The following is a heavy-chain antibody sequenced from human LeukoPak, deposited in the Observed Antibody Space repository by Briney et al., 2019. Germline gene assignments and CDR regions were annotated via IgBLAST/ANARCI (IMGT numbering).Heavy chain of an antibody. CDR2: ISSSSSYI. D-gene: IGHD1-26*01. CDR3: ARHSGSYYDGEVDY. J-gene: IGHJ4*02. V-gene: IGHV3-21*04. Sequence: PGGSLRLSCAASGFTFSSYSMNWVRQAPGKGLEWVSSISSSSSYIYYADSVKGRFTISRHNSKNTLYLQMNSLRAEDTAVYYCARHSGSYYDGEVDYWGQGTLVTVSS. CDR1: GFTFSSYS.